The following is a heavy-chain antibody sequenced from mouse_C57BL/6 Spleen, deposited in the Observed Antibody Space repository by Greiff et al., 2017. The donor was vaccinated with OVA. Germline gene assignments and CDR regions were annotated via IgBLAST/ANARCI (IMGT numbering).Heavy chain of an antibody. D-gene: IGHD3-1*01. V-gene: IGHV1-54*01. Sequence: VQRVESGAELVRPGTSVKVSCKASGYAFTNYLIEWVKQRPGQGLEWIGVINPGSGGTNYNEKFKGKATLTADKSSSTAYMQLSSLTSEDSAVYFCARSGPFAYWGQGTLVTVSA. CDR3: ARSGPFAY. J-gene: IGHJ3*01. CDR1: GYAFTNYL. CDR2: INPGSGGT.